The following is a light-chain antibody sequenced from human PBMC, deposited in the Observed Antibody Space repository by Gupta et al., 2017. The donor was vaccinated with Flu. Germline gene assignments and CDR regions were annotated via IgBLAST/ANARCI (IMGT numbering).Light chain of an antibody. V-gene: IGLV3-21*02. CDR1: NIGSKS. CDR2: DVS. Sequence: SYVVTQPPSVSVALGQTARLTCRGNNIGSKSVHWYQQKPGKAPVLVVYDVSDRPSGIPERFSGSNPGNTATLTISRVEAGDDADYYCQVWDSSSDHPWVFGGGTKLTVL. CDR3: QVWDSSSDHPWV. J-gene: IGLJ3*02.